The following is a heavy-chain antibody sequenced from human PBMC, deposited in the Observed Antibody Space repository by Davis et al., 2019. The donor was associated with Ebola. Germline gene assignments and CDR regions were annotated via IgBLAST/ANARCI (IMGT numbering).Heavy chain of an antibody. CDR3: AKTPDSWYYFDY. Sequence: PGGPLRLSCAASGFTFSSYAMSWVRQAPGKGLEWVSAISGSGGSTYYADSVKGRFTISRDNSKNTLYLQMNSLRAEDTAVYYCAKTPDSWYYFDYWGQGTLVTVSS. CDR1: GFTFSSYA. CDR2: ISGSGGST. V-gene: IGHV3-23*01. D-gene: IGHD6-13*01. J-gene: IGHJ4*02.